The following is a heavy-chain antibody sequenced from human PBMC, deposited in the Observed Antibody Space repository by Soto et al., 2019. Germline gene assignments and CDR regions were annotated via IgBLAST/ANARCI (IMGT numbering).Heavy chain of an antibody. CDR1: GGTFSSYA. CDR2: IIPIFGTA. Sequence: QVQLVQSGAEVKKPGSSVKVSCKASGGTFSSYAINWVRQAPGQGLEWMGGIIPIFGTAYYAQKFQGRVTITADKSTSTAYMELSSLRSEDTAVYYWARRVVVRYYYYGMDVWGQGTTVTVSS. CDR3: ARRVVVRYYYYGMDV. V-gene: IGHV1-69*06. J-gene: IGHJ6*02. D-gene: IGHD2-21*01.